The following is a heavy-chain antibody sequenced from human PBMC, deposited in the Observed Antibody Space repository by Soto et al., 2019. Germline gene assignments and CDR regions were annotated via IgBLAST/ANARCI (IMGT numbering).Heavy chain of an antibody. CDR1: GGSFSGYY. CDR2: INHSGST. D-gene: IGHD1-1*01. CDR3: ARESRLGGTY. Sequence: TLSLTCAVYGGSFSGYYWSWIRQPPGKGLEWIGEINHSGSTNYNPSLKSRVTISVDTSKIQFSLKLSSVTAADTAVYYCARESRLGGTYWGQGTLVPVSS. J-gene: IGHJ4*02. V-gene: IGHV4-34*01.